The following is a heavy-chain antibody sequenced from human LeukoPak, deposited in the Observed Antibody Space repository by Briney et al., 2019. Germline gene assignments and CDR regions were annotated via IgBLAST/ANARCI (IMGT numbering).Heavy chain of an antibody. CDR3: AMTVGRGPGGHFDY. D-gene: IGHD3-10*01. J-gene: IGHJ4*02. Sequence: PGGSLRLSCAASGFTFSDYYMSWIRQPPGKGLEWVSYISSSGTTIYYADSVQGRFTVSRDNAKNSLFLHMASLRAEDTAVYYCAMTVGRGPGGHFDYWGQGTLVIVSS. CDR2: ISSSGTTI. CDR1: GFTFSDYY. V-gene: IGHV3-11*01.